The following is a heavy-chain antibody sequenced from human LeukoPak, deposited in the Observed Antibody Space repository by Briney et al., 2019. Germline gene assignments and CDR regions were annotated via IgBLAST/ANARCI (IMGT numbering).Heavy chain of an antibody. CDR2: IRYDGTNK. J-gene: IGHJ4*02. D-gene: IGHD5-18*01. CDR1: GFTFSNYG. CDR3: AKEELDAAMVMGFDY. V-gene: IGHV3-30*02. Sequence: GGSLRLSCAASGFTFSNYGMHWVRQAPGKGLEWVTFIRYDGTNKYYADSVKGRFTISRDNSKNTLYLQMNSLRPEDTAVYYCAKEELDAAMVMGFDYWGQGTLVTVSS.